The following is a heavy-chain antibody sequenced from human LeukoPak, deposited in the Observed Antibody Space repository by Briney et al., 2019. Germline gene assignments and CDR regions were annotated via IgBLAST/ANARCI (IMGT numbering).Heavy chain of an antibody. CDR1: GFTFSGSA. Sequence: PGGSLRLSCAASGFTFSGSAMHWVRQASGKGLEWVGRIRSKANSYATAYAASVKGRFTISRDDSKNTAYLQMNSLKTEDTAVYYCTARGRWELQTYYYMDVWGKGTTVTISS. V-gene: IGHV3-73*01. J-gene: IGHJ6*03. CDR3: TARGRWELQTYYYMDV. D-gene: IGHD1-26*01. CDR2: IRSKANSYAT.